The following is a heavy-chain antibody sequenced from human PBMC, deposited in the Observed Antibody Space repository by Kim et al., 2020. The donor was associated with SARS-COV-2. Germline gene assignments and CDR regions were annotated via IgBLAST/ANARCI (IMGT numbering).Heavy chain of an antibody. CDR2: ISGSGSST. J-gene: IGHJ4*02. V-gene: IGHV3-23*01. Sequence: GSLRLSCAGYGFTFSSYAMSWVRQAPGKGLEWVSAISGSGSSTYYADSVKGRFTISRDNSKNTLYLQMKSLRAEDTAVYYCAKDSVWGYCSGGSCYPKRPDDWGQGTLVTVSS. D-gene: IGHD2-15*01. CDR1: GFTFSSYA. CDR3: AKDSVWGYCSGGSCYPKRPDD.